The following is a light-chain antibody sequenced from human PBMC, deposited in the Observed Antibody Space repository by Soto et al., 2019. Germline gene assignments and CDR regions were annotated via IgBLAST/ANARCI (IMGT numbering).Light chain of an antibody. CDR3: QQTTSFPLT. CDR1: QGISSW. J-gene: IGKJ4*01. V-gene: IGKV1-12*01. CDR2: AAS. Sequence: DIQMTQSPSFVSASVGDRVTITCRASQGISSWLAWYQHKPGRAPKLLIHAASSLESGVPSRFGGSGSGTDFTLIISSLQPEDFATYYCQQTTSFPLTFGGGTKVEIK.